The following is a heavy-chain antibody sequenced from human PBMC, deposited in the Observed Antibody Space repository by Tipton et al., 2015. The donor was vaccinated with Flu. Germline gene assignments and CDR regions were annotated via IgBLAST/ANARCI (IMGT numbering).Heavy chain of an antibody. CDR1: GYTFTSYY. CDR3: ARDTGSYDSSGYYPDY. CDR2: INPSGGST. Sequence: QSGAEVKKPGASVKVSCKASGYTFTSYYMHWVRQAPGQGLEWMGIINPSGGSTSYAQKFQGRVTMTRDTSTSTVYMELSSLRSEDTAVYYCARDTGSYDSSGYYPDYWGQGTLVTVSS. D-gene: IGHD3-22*01. J-gene: IGHJ4*02. V-gene: IGHV1-46*01.